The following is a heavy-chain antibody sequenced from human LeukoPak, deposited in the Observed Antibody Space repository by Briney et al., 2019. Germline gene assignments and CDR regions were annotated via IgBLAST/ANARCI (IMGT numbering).Heavy chain of an antibody. CDR1: GFTFSSYA. CDR3: AALDATDVDY. CDR2: ITSDGGGT. D-gene: IGHD2-15*01. J-gene: IGHJ4*02. Sequence: GGSLRLSCAASGFTFSSYAMSWVCQAPGKGLKFVSSITSDGGGTYYADSVKGRFSISRDNAKNTLYLQMASLRAEDTALYYCAALDATDVDYWGQGTLVTVSS. V-gene: IGHV3-64D*09.